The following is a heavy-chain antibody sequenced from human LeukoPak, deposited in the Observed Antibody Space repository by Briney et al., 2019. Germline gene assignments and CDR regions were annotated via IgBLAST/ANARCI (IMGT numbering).Heavy chain of an antibody. CDR3: ARGLYDYVWGSYRKPESNEYFQH. CDR1: GGTFSSYA. V-gene: IGHV1-69*04. D-gene: IGHD3-16*02. CDR2: IIPILGIA. J-gene: IGHJ1*01. Sequence: SVKVSCKASGGTFSSYAISWVRQAPGQGLEWMGRIIPILGIANYAQKFQGRVTITADKSTSTAYMELSSLRSEDTAVYYCARGLYDYVWGSYRKPESNEYFQHWGQGALVTVSS.